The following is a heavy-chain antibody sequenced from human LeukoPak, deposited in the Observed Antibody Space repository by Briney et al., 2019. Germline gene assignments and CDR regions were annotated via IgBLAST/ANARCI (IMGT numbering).Heavy chain of an antibody. CDR3: AKLGSFYYYMDV. V-gene: IGHV4-39*07. Sequence: SETLSLTCTVSGGSISSSSYYWGWIRQPPGKGLEWIGSIYYSGSTYYNPSLKSRVTISVDTSKNQFSLKLSSVTAADTAVYYCAKLGSFYYYMDVWGKGTTVTISS. J-gene: IGHJ6*03. CDR1: GGSISSSSYY. CDR2: IYYSGST. D-gene: IGHD3-16*01.